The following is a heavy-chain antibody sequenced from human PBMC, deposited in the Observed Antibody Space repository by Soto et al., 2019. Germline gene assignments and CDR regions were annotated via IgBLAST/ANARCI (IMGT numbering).Heavy chain of an antibody. CDR1: GGTFSRYA. CDR3: AQTLGSAVAGPGRFDL. D-gene: IGHD6-19*01. Sequence: QVQLVQSGAEVKKPGSSVKVSCKASGGTFSRYAISWVRQVPGQGLEWMGGIIPMFGTANYAQKFQGRVTITADESTSTVHVELRGLRSEDTAVYYCAQTLGSAVAGPGRFDLWGRGTLVIVSS. CDR2: IIPMFGTA. J-gene: IGHJ2*01. V-gene: IGHV1-69*12.